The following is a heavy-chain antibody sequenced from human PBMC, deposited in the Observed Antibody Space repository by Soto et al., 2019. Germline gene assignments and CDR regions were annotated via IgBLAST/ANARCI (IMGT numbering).Heavy chain of an antibody. D-gene: IGHD2-2*01. CDR1: VFTFSSYG. V-gene: IGHV3-30*18. Sequence: GGFLRLSCAASVFTFSSYGMHWVRQAPGKGLEWVAVISYDGSKKYYADSVKGRFTISRDNSKNTLYLQMNSLRVEDTAVYYCAKGIGIQFMGVVPDAMPDPIDYCGQGNLVTVSS. CDR2: ISYDGSKK. J-gene: IGHJ4*02. CDR3: AKGIGIQFMGVVPDAMPDPIDY.